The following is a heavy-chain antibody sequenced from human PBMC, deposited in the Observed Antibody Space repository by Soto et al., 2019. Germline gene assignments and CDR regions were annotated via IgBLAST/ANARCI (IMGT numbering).Heavy chain of an antibody. J-gene: IGHJ5*02. D-gene: IGHD3-3*01. V-gene: IGHV3-11*01. CDR1: GFTFSDYY. Sequence: QVQLVESGGGLVKPGGSPRLSCAASGFTFSDYYMSWIRQAPGKGLEWVSYISSSGSTIYYADSVKGRFTISRDNAKNSLYLQMNSLRAEDTAVYYCAREPIFGVVTPHWFDPWGQGTLVTVSS. CDR2: ISSSGSTI. CDR3: AREPIFGVVTPHWFDP.